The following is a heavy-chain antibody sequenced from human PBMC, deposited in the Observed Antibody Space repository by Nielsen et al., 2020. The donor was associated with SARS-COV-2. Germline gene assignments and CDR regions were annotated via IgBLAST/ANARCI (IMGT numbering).Heavy chain of an antibody. CDR2: IIPIFGTA. D-gene: IGHD3-3*01. Sequence: SVKVSCKASGGTFISYAISWVRQAPGQGLEWMGGIIPIFGTANYAQKFQGRVTITADESTSTAYMELSSLRSEDTAVYYCARTSRDITIFGVVIRLGYWGQGTLVTVSS. CDR1: GGTFISYA. CDR3: ARTSRDITIFGVVIRLGY. J-gene: IGHJ4*02. V-gene: IGHV1-69*13.